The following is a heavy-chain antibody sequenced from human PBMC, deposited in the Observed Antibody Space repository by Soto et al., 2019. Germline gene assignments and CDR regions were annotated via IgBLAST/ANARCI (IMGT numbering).Heavy chain of an antibody. CDR2: IYSGGST. Sequence: EVQLVESGGGLIQPGGSLRLSCAASGFTVSTNYMSWVRQAPGKGLEWVSVIYSGGSTYYADSVKGRFTISRDNSKKTLYLQMNSLRAEDTAVYYCARASIAAAGYYFDYWGQGTLVTVSS. CDR3: ARASIAAAGYYFDY. CDR1: GFTVSTNY. V-gene: IGHV3-53*01. D-gene: IGHD6-13*01. J-gene: IGHJ4*02.